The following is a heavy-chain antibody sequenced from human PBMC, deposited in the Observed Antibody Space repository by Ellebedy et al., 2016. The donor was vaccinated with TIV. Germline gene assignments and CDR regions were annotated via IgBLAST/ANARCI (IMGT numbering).Heavy chain of an antibody. Sequence: ASVKVSCXASGRPFTTLAINWVRQAPGQGLEWMGGIIPPFGASRYAQNFQGRVTITADESTGTAFLELSRLTSEDSALYYCAKEFSAGNLDAFDVWGQGTMVTVSS. CDR2: IIPPFGAS. J-gene: IGHJ3*01. CDR3: AKEFSAGNLDAFDV. V-gene: IGHV1-69*13. CDR1: GRPFTTLA. D-gene: IGHD1-1*01.